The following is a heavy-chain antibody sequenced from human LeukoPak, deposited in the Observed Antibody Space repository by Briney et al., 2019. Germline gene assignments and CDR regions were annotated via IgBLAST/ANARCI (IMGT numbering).Heavy chain of an antibody. Sequence: GGSLRLSCAASGFTFDDYAMHWVRQAPGKGLEWVSLISGDGGSTYYADPVKGRFTISRDNSKNSLYLQMNSLRTEDTALYYCAKDIWYSSGWFHNYYYYYGMDVWGQGTTVTVSS. CDR1: GFTFDDYA. CDR2: ISGDGGST. CDR3: AKDIWYSSGWFHNYYYYYGMDV. D-gene: IGHD6-19*01. V-gene: IGHV3-43*02. J-gene: IGHJ6*02.